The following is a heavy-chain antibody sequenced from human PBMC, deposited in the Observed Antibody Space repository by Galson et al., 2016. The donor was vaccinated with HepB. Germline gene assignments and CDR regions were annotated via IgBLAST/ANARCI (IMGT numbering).Heavy chain of an antibody. Sequence: SVKVSCKASGGTFSRYVISWVRLAPGQGLEWMGGIIPMFGTTKYAQKFQGRVTITADGSTSTAYRELSSLRSEDTAVYYCAVMRGDIVVVPTAIAYWGQGTQVTVSS. CDR3: AVMRGDIVVVPTAIAY. D-gene: IGHD2-2*01. CDR1: GGTFSRYV. V-gene: IGHV1-69*13. J-gene: IGHJ4*02. CDR2: IIPMFGTT.